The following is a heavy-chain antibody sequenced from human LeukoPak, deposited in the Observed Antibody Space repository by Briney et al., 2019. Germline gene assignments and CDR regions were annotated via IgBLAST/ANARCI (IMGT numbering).Heavy chain of an antibody. CDR1: GFTVSSNS. CDR3: AKDAYYDSSGYSLYYYYMDV. Sequence: GGSLRLSCTVSGFTVSSNSMSWVRQAPGKGLEWVSAISGSGGSTYYADSVKGRFTISRDNSKNTLYLQMNSLRAEDTAVYYCAKDAYYDSSGYSLYYYYMDVWGKGTTATVSS. D-gene: IGHD3-22*01. CDR2: ISGSGGST. V-gene: IGHV3-23*01. J-gene: IGHJ6*03.